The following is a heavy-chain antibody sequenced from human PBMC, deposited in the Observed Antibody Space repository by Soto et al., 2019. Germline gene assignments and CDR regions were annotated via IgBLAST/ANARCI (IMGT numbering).Heavy chain of an antibody. J-gene: IGHJ3*02. CDR3: AGDVGYGDYESAFDI. D-gene: IGHD4-17*01. Sequence: LRLSCAASGFTFSSYWMSWVRQAPGKGLEWVANIKQDGSEKYYVDSVKGRFTISRDNVKNSLYLQMNSLRAEDTAVYYCAGDVGYGDYESAFDIWGQGTMVTVSS. CDR1: GFTFSSYW. V-gene: IGHV3-7*03. CDR2: IKQDGSEK.